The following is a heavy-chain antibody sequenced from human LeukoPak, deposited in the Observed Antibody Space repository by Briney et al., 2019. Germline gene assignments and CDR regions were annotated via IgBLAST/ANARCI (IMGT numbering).Heavy chain of an antibody. CDR2: INHSGST. V-gene: IGHV4-34*01. J-gene: IGHJ5*02. D-gene: IGHD2-2*01. Sequence: SETLSLTCAVYGGSFSGYYWSWIRQPPGKGLEWIGEINHSGSTNYNPSLKSRVTISVDTSKNQFSLKLSSVTAADTAVYYCARGSAIVVVPAAIFYNWFDPWGQGTLVTVSS. CDR3: ARGSAIVVVPAAIFYNWFDP. CDR1: GGSFSGYY.